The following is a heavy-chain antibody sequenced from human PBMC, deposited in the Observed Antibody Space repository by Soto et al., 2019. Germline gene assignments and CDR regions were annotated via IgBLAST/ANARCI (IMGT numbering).Heavy chain of an antibody. CDR1: GGSLRSGGYS. J-gene: IGHJ4*02. CDR2: IYHSGST. CDR3: ARAGGLGTVAVDY. D-gene: IGHD6-19*01. V-gene: IGHV4-30-2*01. Sequence: SETLSPTCAVSGGSLRSGGYSWGWIRHPPGKGLEWIGYIYHSGSTYYNPSLKSRVTISVDRSKNQFSLKLSSVTAADTAVYYCARAGGLGTVAVDYWGQGTLVTVSS.